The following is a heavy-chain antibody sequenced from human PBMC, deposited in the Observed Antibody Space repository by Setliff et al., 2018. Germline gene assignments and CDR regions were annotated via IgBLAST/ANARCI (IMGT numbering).Heavy chain of an antibody. CDR3: ARALAYSYGPPRSKYFDY. CDR1: GGSFSGYY. Sequence: SETLSLTCAVYGGSFSGYYWSWIRQPPGKGLGWIGEINHSGSTNYNPSLKSRVTISVDTSKNQFSLKLSSVTAADTAVYYCARALAYSYGPPRSKYFDYWGQGTLVTSPQ. J-gene: IGHJ4*02. CDR2: INHSGST. V-gene: IGHV4-34*01. D-gene: IGHD5-18*01.